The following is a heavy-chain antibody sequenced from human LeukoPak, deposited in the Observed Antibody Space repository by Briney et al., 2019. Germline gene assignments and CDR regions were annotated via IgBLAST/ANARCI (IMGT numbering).Heavy chain of an antibody. CDR2: IIPIPGIA. V-gene: IGHV1-69*04. Sequence: SVKVPCKASGGTFSGYTISWVRQAPGQGLEWMGRIIPIPGIANYAQKFQGRVTITADKSTSTVYMELSSLRSEDTAVYYCAKESYYYDSSGYYYFDYWGQGTLVTVSS. CDR3: AKESYYYDSSGYYYFDY. D-gene: IGHD3-22*01. CDR1: GGTFSGYT. J-gene: IGHJ4*02.